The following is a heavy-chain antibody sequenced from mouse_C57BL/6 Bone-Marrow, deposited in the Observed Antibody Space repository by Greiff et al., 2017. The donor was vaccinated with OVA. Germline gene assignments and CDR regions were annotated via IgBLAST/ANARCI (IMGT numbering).Heavy chain of an antibody. Sequence: EVMLVESGGDLVKPGGSLKLSCAASGFTFSSYCMSWVRQTPDKRLEWVATISSGGSYTYYPDSVKGRFTISRDKAKNTLYLQMSSLKSEDTAMYYCARQCTVVNYYAMDDWGQGTSVTVSS. CDR3: ARQCTVVNYYAMDD. V-gene: IGHV5-6*01. CDR1: GFTFSSYC. J-gene: IGHJ4*01. CDR2: ISSGGSYT. D-gene: IGHD1-1*01.